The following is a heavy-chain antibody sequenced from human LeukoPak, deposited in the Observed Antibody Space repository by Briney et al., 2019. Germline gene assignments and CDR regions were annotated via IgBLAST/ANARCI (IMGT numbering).Heavy chain of an antibody. V-gene: IGHV3-74*01. CDR2: IASDGSST. CDR3: AKDRANWAIDD. Sequence: PGGSLRLSCAASGFTFSSYWMYWVRQAPGKGLVWVSRIASDGSSTTYADSVKGRFTMSKDDARKSLYLQMSSLRVEDTALYYCAKDRANWAIDDWGQGTQVTVSS. CDR1: GFTFSSYW. D-gene: IGHD2-2*02. J-gene: IGHJ4*02.